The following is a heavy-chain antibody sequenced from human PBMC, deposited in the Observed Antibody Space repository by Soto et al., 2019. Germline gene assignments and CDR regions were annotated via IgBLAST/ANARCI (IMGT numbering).Heavy chain of an antibody. CDR1: GFTFSDYY. Sequence: GGSLRLSCAASGFTFSDYYMSWIRQAPGKGLEWVSYISSSSSYTNYADSVKGRFTISRDNAKNSLYLQMNSLRAEDTAVYYCARVADYYDSSGSIIYYYYGMDVWGQGTTVTVSS. J-gene: IGHJ6*02. V-gene: IGHV3-11*06. D-gene: IGHD3-22*01. CDR3: ARVADYYDSSGSIIYYYYGMDV. CDR2: ISSSSSYT.